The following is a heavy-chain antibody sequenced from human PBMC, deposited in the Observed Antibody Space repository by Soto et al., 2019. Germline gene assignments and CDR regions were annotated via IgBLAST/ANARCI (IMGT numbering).Heavy chain of an antibody. J-gene: IGHJ5*02. Sequence: GGSLRHSCAASGFTFSSYAMILVRQAPGKGLEWVSAISGSGGSTYYADSVKGRFAISRDNSKNTLFLQMNSLRVEDTAVYYCASRTSYGDGWLDPWGQGTPVTVSS. CDR2: ISGSGGST. V-gene: IGHV3-23*01. CDR3: ASRTSYGDGWLDP. D-gene: IGHD4-17*01. CDR1: GFTFSSYA.